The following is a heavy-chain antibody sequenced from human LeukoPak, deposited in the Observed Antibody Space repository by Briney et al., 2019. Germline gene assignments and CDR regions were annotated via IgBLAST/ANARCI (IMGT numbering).Heavy chain of an antibody. CDR1: GDSITGYY. CDR3: AKSNGYSLIDI. V-gene: IGHV4-39*07. J-gene: IGHJ3*02. D-gene: IGHD5-12*01. Sequence: SETLSLTCSVSGDSITGYYWGWIRQPPGKALEWIGNIFYSGSTYYSPSLKSRVTISLDTSRNQFSLKLNSVTAADTAVYYCAKSNGYSLIDIWGQGTMVTVSS. CDR2: IFYSGST.